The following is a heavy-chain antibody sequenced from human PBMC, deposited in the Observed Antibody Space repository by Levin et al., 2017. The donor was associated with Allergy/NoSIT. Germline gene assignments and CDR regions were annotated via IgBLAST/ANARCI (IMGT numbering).Heavy chain of an antibody. V-gene: IGHV1-69*01. Sequence: KISCKASGGTFSSYAISWVRQAPGQGLEWMGGIIPIFGTANYAQKFQGRVTITADESTSTAYMELSSLRSEDTAVYYCAFGRGVVPAAMHYYYGMDVWGQGTTVTVSS. D-gene: IGHD2-2*01. J-gene: IGHJ6*02. CDR3: AFGRGVVPAAMHYYYGMDV. CDR2: IIPIFGTA. CDR1: GGTFSSYA.